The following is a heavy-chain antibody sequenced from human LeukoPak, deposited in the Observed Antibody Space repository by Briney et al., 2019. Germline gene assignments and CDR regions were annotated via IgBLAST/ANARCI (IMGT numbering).Heavy chain of an antibody. J-gene: IGHJ4*02. Sequence: SETLSLSCTVSGASITSYFWTWFRQPPGKGLEVIGYVHYLGSTNYNPSLKSRVTISLDTSKNHFSLKLTSVSAADTAVYYCARQNAYLVSGPLDCWGQGALVTVSS. CDR1: GASITSYF. CDR3: ARQNAYLVSGPLDC. D-gene: IGHD3-16*01. V-gene: IGHV4-59*01. CDR2: VHYLGST.